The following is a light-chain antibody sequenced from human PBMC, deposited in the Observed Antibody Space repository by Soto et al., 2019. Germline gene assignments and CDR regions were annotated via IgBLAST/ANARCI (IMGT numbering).Light chain of an antibody. Sequence: QSALTQPASVSGSPGQSITLSCTGTSSDIGFYNSVSWYQQHPGKAPKLMIYEVTNRPAGISNRFSGSKSGNTASLTISGRQAEEEADYYCSSYTSSSTLDVFGTGTKLTVL. J-gene: IGLJ1*01. CDR1: SSDIGFYNS. V-gene: IGLV2-14*01. CDR2: EVT. CDR3: SSYTSSSTLDV.